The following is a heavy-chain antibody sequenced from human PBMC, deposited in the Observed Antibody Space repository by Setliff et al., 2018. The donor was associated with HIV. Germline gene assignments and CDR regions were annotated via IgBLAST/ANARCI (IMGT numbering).Heavy chain of an antibody. V-gene: IGHV4-61*09. J-gene: IGHJ3*02. CDR1: GGSISSGSYY. CDR3: ARPRPSSIAARGGFDAFDI. Sequence: LSLTCTVSGGSISSGSYYWSWIRQPAGKGLEWIGHFYTSGTTHYNPSLKSRVTISVDTSKNQFSLKLSSVTAADTAVYYCARPRPSSIAARGGFDAFDIWGQGTMVTVSS. CDR2: FYTSGTT. D-gene: IGHD6-6*01.